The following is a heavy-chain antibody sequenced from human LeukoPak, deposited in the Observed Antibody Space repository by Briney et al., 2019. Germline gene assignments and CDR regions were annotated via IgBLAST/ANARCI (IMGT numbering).Heavy chain of an antibody. CDR1: GFTFSSYA. J-gene: IGHJ4*02. Sequence: GSLRLSCAASGFTFSSYAMSWVRQAPGKGLEWVSAISGSGGSTYYADSVKGRFTISRDNSKNTLYLQMNSLRAEDTAVYYCATPGPEYCTNGVCTFDYWGQGTLVTVSS. D-gene: IGHD2-8*01. V-gene: IGHV3-23*01. CDR2: ISGSGGST. CDR3: ATPGPEYCTNGVCTFDY.